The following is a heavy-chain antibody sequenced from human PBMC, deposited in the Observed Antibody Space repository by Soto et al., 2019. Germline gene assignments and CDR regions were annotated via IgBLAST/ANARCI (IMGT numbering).Heavy chain of an antibody. Sequence: EVQLLESGGGLVQPGGSLRLSCAASGFTFSTYAMSWVRQAPGKGLEWVSVISASGGSTFYADSVNGRFTVSRDNSRNTLYLQVISLSVEDTAVYYCAKDLRSSTNYGDGMDVWGQWTTVTVSS. V-gene: IGHV3-23*01. D-gene: IGHD4-17*01. CDR1: GFTFSTYA. CDR2: ISASGGST. CDR3: AKDLRSSTNYGDGMDV. J-gene: IGHJ6*02.